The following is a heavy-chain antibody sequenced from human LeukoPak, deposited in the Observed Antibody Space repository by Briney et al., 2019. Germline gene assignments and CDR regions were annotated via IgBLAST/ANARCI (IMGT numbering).Heavy chain of an antibody. CDR1: GGSISSYY. CDR3: VRGSKAVADAFDI. V-gene: IGHV4-59*01. CDR2: IYYSGST. J-gene: IGHJ3*02. Sequence: SETLSLTCTVSGGSISSYYWSWIRQPPGKGLEWIGYIYYSGSTNYNPSLKSRVTISVDTSKNQFSLKLSSVTAADTAVYYCVRGSKAVADAFDIWGQGTMVTVSS. D-gene: IGHD6-19*01.